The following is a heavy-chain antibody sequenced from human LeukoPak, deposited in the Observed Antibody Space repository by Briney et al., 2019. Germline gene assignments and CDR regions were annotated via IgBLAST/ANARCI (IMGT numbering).Heavy chain of an antibody. V-gene: IGHV3-20*04. CDR3: AKDMGLRYFDWSFDY. D-gene: IGHD3-9*01. CDR2: INWNGGST. J-gene: IGHJ4*02. CDR1: GFTFDDYG. Sequence: GGSLRLSCAASGFTFDDYGMSWVRQAPGKGLEWVSGINWNGGSTGYADSVKGRFTISRDNAKNSLYLQMNSLRAEDTALYYCAKDMGLRYFDWSFDYWGQGTLVTVSS.